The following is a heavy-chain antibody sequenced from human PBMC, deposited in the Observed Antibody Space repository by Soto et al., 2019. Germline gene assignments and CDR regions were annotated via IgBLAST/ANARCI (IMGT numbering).Heavy chain of an antibody. CDR3: ARAGGTTVTGLWHFDS. Sequence: QVQLEESGGGVVQPGRSLRLSCEASGVTFNTYSMHWVRQPPGKGLEWLAAIWYDGTQKYYADSVKGRFIISRDNSMKTLYLEMNSLRAEDTAVYYCARAGGTTVTGLWHFDSWGQGTLVTVSS. D-gene: IGHD4-17*01. CDR1: GVTFNTYS. V-gene: IGHV3-33*01. J-gene: IGHJ4*02. CDR2: IWYDGTQK.